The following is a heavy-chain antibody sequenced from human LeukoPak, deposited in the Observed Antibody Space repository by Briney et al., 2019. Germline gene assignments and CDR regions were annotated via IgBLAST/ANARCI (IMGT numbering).Heavy chain of an antibody. CDR1: GGSISSYY. CDR3: ARLHYCSSTSCYNFDY. Sequence: SETQSLTCTVSGGSISSYYWSWIRQPPGKGLEWIGYIYYSGSTNYNPSLKSRVTISVDTSKNQFSLKLSSVTAADTAVYYCARLHYCSSTSCYNFDYWGQGTLVTVSS. V-gene: IGHV4-59*01. CDR2: IYYSGST. D-gene: IGHD2-2*02. J-gene: IGHJ4*02.